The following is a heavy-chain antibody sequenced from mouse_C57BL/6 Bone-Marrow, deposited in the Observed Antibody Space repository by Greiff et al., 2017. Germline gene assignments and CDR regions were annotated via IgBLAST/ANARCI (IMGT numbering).Heavy chain of an antibody. D-gene: IGHD2-3*01. CDR1: GYTFTSYW. CDR2: INPSSGYT. V-gene: IGHV1-7*01. CDR3: ARVDCYYGFAY. Sequence: VQLQQSGAELAKPGASVKLSCKASGYTFTSYWMHWVKQRPGQGLEWIGYINPSSGYTKYNEKFKDKAKLTADKSSSTAYMQLSSLTYEDSEVYYCARVDCYYGFAYWGQGTLGTVSA. J-gene: IGHJ3*01.